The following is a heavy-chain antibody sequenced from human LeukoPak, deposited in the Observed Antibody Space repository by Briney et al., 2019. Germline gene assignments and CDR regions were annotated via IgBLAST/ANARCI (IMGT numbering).Heavy chain of an antibody. Sequence: ASVKVSCKASGYTFSGYYIHWVRQAPGQGLEWMGWINPNNGATNYAQEFQGGVTMTRDTSITTFYMEVSSLTSDDTAVFYCARYNWNDVVSALDSWGQGTLVTVSS. J-gene: IGHJ4*02. CDR1: GYTFSGYY. CDR2: INPNNGAT. V-gene: IGHV1-2*02. D-gene: IGHD1-1*01. CDR3: ARYNWNDVVSALDS.